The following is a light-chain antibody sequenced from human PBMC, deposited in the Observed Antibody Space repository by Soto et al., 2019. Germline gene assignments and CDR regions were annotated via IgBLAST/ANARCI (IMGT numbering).Light chain of an antibody. CDR1: HSISSW. CDR2: DAS. J-gene: IGKJ4*01. Sequence: DIQMTQSPSTLSASVGDRVTITCRASHSISSWLAWYQQKLGRAPRLLIYDASSLESGVPSRFSGSGYGTEFTLTISSLQPDDFATYYCQQYNTYSSLTFGGGTKVDI. V-gene: IGKV1-5*01. CDR3: QQYNTYSSLT.